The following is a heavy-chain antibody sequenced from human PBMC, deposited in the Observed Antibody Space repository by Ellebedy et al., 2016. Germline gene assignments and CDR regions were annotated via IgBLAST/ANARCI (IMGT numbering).Heavy chain of an antibody. CDR2: IYYSGST. Sequence: SETLSLTCTVSGGSISSGGYYWSWIRQHPGKGLEWIGYIYYSGSTYYNPSLKSRPTISVDPSKNQVSLRLSSVTAADTAVYYCARTTVLANWFDPWGQGTLVTVSS. V-gene: IGHV4-31*02. J-gene: IGHJ5*02. CDR3: ARTTVLANWFDP. CDR1: GGSISSGGYY. D-gene: IGHD1-14*01.